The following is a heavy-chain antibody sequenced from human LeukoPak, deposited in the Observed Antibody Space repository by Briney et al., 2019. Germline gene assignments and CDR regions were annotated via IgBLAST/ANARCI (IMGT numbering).Heavy chain of an antibody. CDR1: GYTFTSYY. CDR2: INPNSGGT. D-gene: IGHD6-19*01. Sequence: ASVKVSCKASGYTFTSYYMHWVRQAPGQGLEWMGRINPNSGGTNYAQKFQGRVTMTRDTSISTAYMELSRLRSDDTAVYYCARGWRPTIAVAGLFDYWGQGTLVTVSS. J-gene: IGHJ4*02. CDR3: ARGWRPTIAVAGLFDY. V-gene: IGHV1-2*06.